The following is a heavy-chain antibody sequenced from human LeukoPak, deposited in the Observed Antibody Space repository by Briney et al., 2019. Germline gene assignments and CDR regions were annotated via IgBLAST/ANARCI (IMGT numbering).Heavy chain of an antibody. D-gene: IGHD3-16*02. V-gene: IGHV3-21*01. CDR2: ISSSYI. Sequence: PGGSLRLSCAASGFTFSSYSMNWVRQAPGKGLEWVSSISSSYIYYADSVKGRFTISRDNAKNSLYLQMNSLRAEDTAVYYCAREMGSYRSPIEFDYWGQGTLVTVSS. CDR1: GFTFSSYS. J-gene: IGHJ4*02. CDR3: AREMGSYRSPIEFDY.